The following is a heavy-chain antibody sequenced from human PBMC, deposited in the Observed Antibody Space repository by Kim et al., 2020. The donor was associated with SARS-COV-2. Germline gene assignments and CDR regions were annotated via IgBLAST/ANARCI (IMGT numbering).Heavy chain of an antibody. CDR3: ARGSPMTTVTGWFDP. D-gene: IGHD4-17*01. Sequence: GGSLRLSCAASGFTFSSYDMHWVRQAPGKGLEWVAVIWYDGSNNYSADSVKGRFTISRDNYKNTLYLQMNSLRAEATAVYYCARGSPMTTVTGWFDPWGQGTLVTVSS. J-gene: IGHJ5*02. CDR2: IWYDGSNN. CDR1: GFTFSSYD. V-gene: IGHV3-33*01.